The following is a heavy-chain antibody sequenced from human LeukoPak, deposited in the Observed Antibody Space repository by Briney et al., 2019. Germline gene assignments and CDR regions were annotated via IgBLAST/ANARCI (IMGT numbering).Heavy chain of an antibody. V-gene: IGHV1-18*01. CDR1: GYTFTSYG. CDR2: ISADNGNS. CDR3: ARIRFAKPPFYYYYYMDV. J-gene: IGHJ6*03. Sequence: ASVTVSCKASGYTFTSYGISWVRQAPGQGLEWMGWISADNGNSNYAQKLQGRVTMTTDTSTSTAYMELRSLRSDDTAVYYCARIRFAKPPFYYYYYMDVWGKGTTVTVPS. D-gene: IGHD3-3*01.